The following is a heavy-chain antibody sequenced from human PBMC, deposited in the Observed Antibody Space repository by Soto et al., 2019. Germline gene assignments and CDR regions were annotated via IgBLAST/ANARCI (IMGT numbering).Heavy chain of an antibody. CDR1: GGSISSGGYY. Sequence: SQTLSLTCAVSGGSISSGGYYWSWIRQHPGKGLEWIGYIYHTGSTKYKPSLRSRVNISVDTSENHFSLKVSSVTAADTAVYYCARAKQWLAPFDYWGQGILVTVSS. J-gene: IGHJ4*02. V-gene: IGHV4-31*02. D-gene: IGHD6-19*01. CDR2: IYHTGST. CDR3: ARAKQWLAPFDY.